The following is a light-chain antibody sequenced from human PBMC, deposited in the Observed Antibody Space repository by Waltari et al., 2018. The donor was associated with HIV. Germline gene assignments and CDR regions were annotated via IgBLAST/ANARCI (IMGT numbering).Light chain of an antibody. CDR1: RSNIGNNF. J-gene: IGLJ3*02. CDR3: ASWDDTLGHWI. CDR2: RND. Sequence: QPKMTQAPSASKTPGQRITMSCSGGRSNIGNNFISWYQQFPGLAPRLVIYRNDQRPTGVPGRFSGSTSGTSAFLAITGLRLEDEATYICASWDDTLGHWIFGGGTKLTVL. V-gene: IGLV1-47*01.